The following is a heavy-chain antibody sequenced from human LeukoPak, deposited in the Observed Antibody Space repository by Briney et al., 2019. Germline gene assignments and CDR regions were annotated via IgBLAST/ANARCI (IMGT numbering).Heavy chain of an antibody. Sequence: SETLSLTCAVSGGPIISTNYYWGWIRQPPGKGLEWIGSIYHIGGTYYNPSLKSRVTISVDTSKNQFSLNLNSVTAADTAVYYCARSGDYSNFQEYYFDYWGQGTLVTVSS. CDR1: GGPIISTNYY. J-gene: IGHJ4*02. CDR2: IYHIGGT. CDR3: ARSGDYSNFQEYYFDY. V-gene: IGHV4-39*07. D-gene: IGHD4-11*01.